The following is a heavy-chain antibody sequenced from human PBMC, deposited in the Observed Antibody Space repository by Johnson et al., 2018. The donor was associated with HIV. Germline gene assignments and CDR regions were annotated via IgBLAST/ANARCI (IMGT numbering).Heavy chain of an antibody. CDR3: ARGTPWDAFDI. J-gene: IGHJ3*02. Sequence: QMQLVESGGGVVQPGRSLRLSCAASGFTFSDYDMSWIRQAPGKGLEWVSFISSSGSTIYYADSVKGRFTISRDNAKNSLYLQMNSLRAEDTAVYYCARGTPWDAFDIWGQGTMVTVSS. CDR1: GFTFSDYD. V-gene: IGHV3-11*04. CDR2: ISSSGSTI.